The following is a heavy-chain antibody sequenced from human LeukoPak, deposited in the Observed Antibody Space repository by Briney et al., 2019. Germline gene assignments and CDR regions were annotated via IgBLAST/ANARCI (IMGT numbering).Heavy chain of an antibody. D-gene: IGHD6-19*01. CDR2: ISGSSSFI. CDR1: GFTFSSYT. CDR3: AHLIAVAGYYFDY. V-gene: IGHV3-21*01. J-gene: IGHJ4*02. Sequence: GGSLRLSCAASGFTFSSYTMNRVRQAPGKGLEWVSSISGSSSFIFYADSVGGRFTISRDNAKNSLYLQMNSLRAEDTAVYYCAHLIAVAGYYFDYWGQGTLVTVSS.